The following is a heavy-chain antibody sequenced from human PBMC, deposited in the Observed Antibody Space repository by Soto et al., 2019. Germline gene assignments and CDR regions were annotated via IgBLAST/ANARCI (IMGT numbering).Heavy chain of an antibody. CDR2: IIPIFGTA. CDR1: GGTFSSYA. D-gene: IGHD6-19*01. CDR3: AGGGNPHANSGNSKHDAFDI. Sequence: QVQLVQSGAEVKKPGSSVKVSCKASGGTFSSYAISWVRQAPGQGLEWMGGIIPIFGTANYAQKFQGRVTITADKSTSTAYMELSSLRSEDTAVYYCAGGGNPHANSGNSKHDAFDIWGQGTMVTVSS. V-gene: IGHV1-69*06. J-gene: IGHJ3*02.